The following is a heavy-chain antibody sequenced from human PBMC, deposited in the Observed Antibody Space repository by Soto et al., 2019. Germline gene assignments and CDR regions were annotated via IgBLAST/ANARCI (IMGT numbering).Heavy chain of an antibody. CDR2: INHSGGT. CDR1: GGSFSGYY. Sequence: QVQLQQWGAGLLKPSETLSLTCAVYGGSFSGYYWSWIRQPPVKGLEWIGEINHSGGTNYNPSLKGRVTISVDASKNQFSLKLSSVTAADTAVFYCARLRWEQPGVFDYWGQGTLVTVSS. CDR3: ARLRWEQPGVFDY. J-gene: IGHJ4*02. V-gene: IGHV4-34*02. D-gene: IGHD1-26*01.